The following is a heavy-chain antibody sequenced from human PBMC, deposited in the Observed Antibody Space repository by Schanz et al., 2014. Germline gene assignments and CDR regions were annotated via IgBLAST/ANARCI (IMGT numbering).Heavy chain of an antibody. CDR2: INHSGST. D-gene: IGHD3-16*02. CDR1: GGSFSGYY. Sequence: QVQLQQWGAGLLKPSETLSLTCAVYGGSFSGYYWSWIRQPPGKGLQWIGEINHSGSTNYNPSLKSRVTLSVDTSKNHFSLKRRSVTAADTAVYYCARALYRVRLGELSKKLDYWGQGTLVTVSS. CDR3: ARALYRVRLGELSKKLDY. V-gene: IGHV4-34*02. J-gene: IGHJ4*02.